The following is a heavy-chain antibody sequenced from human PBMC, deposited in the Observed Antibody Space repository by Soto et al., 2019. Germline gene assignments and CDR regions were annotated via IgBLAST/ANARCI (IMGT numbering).Heavy chain of an antibody. CDR1: GFTFGNYA. Sequence: EVQLLDSGGGLAQPGGSLRLSCAGSGFTFGNYAMNWVRQAQGKGLEWVSTVSGNGAVTYYADSVKGPFTISRDNSRSTLYLQMNNLRAEDTAIYFCAKVPASLKTFDYWGQGTLVTVSS. D-gene: IGHD2-2*01. CDR3: AKVPASLKTFDY. J-gene: IGHJ4*02. V-gene: IGHV3-23*01. CDR2: VSGNGAVT.